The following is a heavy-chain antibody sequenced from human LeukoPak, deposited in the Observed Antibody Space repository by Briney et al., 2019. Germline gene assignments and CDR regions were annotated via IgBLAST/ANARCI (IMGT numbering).Heavy chain of an antibody. CDR2: INHSGST. Sequence: SETLSLTCAVYGGSFSGYYWSWIRQPPGKGLEWIGEINHSGSTNYNPSLKSRVTISVDTSKNQFSLKLSSVTAADTAVYYCVRFTVRGLRYNWFDPWGQGTLVTVSS. CDR1: GGSFSGYY. D-gene: IGHD4-17*01. J-gene: IGHJ5*02. CDR3: VRFTVRGLRYNWFDP. V-gene: IGHV4-34*01.